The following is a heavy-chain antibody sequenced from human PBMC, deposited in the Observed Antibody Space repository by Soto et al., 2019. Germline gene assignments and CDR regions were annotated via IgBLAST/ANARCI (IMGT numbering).Heavy chain of an antibody. D-gene: IGHD6-6*01. V-gene: IGHV4-30-4*01. J-gene: IGHJ4*02. CDR1: GGSISSGDYY. CDR3: ARVGSSIAFRPFDY. CDR2: IYYSGST. Sequence: SETLSLTCTVSGGSISSGDYYWSWIRQPPGKGLEWIGYIYYSGSTYYNPSLKSRDTISLDTSKNQFSLKLSSVTAADTAVYYWARVGSSIAFRPFDYWGQGTRVTVSS.